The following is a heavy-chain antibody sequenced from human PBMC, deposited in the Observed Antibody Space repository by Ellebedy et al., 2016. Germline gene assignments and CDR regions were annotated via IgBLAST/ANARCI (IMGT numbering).Heavy chain of an antibody. D-gene: IGHD4-17*01. CDR3: ARDHGDYVFYGMDV. V-gene: IGHV3-48*01. CDR2: ISYTSGTK. J-gene: IGHJ6*02. Sequence: GESLKISXVASGFTLSRRNMNWVRQSPGKGLEWVSYISYTSGTKYYADSVKGRFTISKDNAKNSLYLQMDSLRAEDTAVYYCARDHGDYVFYGMDVWGQGTTVTVSS. CDR1: GFTLSRRN.